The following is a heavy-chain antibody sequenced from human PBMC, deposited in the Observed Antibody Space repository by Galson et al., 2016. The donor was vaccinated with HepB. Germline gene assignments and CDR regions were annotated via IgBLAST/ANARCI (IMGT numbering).Heavy chain of an antibody. Sequence: CAISGDSVSSNTAAWNWIRQSPSRGLEWLGRTYYRSKWYNDYAVSVKIRITINPDTSKNQFSLQLNSVTPEDTAVYYCVSGETGTARIRAFDMWGQGTMVTVSS. CDR3: VSGETGTARIRAFDM. V-gene: IGHV6-1*01. D-gene: IGHD1-7*01. CDR1: GDSVSSNTAA. J-gene: IGHJ3*02. CDR2: TYYRSKWYN.